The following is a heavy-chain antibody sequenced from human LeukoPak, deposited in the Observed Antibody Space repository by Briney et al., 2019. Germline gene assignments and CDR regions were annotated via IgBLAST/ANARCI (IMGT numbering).Heavy chain of an antibody. J-gene: IGHJ6*04. CDR1: GYTFTSYY. Sequence: SVKVSCKASGYTFTSYYMHWVRQAPGQGLEWMGIINPSGGSTSYAQTFQGRFTIPRDTSTSAVYMELSSLQSEDTAAYYSARDRPWFGARDYYYGMDVWGKGTTVTVSS. V-gene: IGHV1-46*01. CDR3: ARDRPWFGARDYYYGMDV. D-gene: IGHD3-10*01. CDR2: INPSGGST.